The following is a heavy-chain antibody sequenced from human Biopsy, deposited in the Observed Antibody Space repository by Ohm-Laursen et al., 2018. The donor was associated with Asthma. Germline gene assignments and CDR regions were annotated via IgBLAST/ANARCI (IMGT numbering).Heavy chain of an antibody. CDR3: VRAVRNEQWLAPFDY. V-gene: IGHV4-59*07. D-gene: IGHD6-19*01. CDR2: VYWTGST. Sequence: SDTLSLTCRVYGGSISSFYWSWIRQSPEKGLEWMGYVYWTGSTNHNPSLKSRVTMSVDTSKNRMFLELTSVTAADTAIYYCVRAVRNEQWLAPFDYWGQGKPVTVSS. J-gene: IGHJ4*02. CDR1: GGSISSFY.